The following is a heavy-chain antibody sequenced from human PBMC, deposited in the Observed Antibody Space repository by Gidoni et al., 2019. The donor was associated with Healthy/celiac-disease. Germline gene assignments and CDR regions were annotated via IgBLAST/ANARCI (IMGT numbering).Heavy chain of an antibody. CDR2: ISGSGGST. D-gene: IGHD3-22*01. CDR3: AKGRTYYYDSNDY. J-gene: IGHJ4*02. Sequence: EVQLLESGGGLVQPGGSLRLSCSASGFTFSSYAMSWVRQAPGKGLEWVSAISGSGGSTYYADSVKGRFTISRDNSKNTLALQMNSMRAEDTALYYCAKGRTYYYDSNDYWGQGTLVTVSS. CDR1: GFTFSSYA. V-gene: IGHV3-23*01.